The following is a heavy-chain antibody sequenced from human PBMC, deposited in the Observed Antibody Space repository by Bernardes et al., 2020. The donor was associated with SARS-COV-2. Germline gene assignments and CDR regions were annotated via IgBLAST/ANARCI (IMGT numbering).Heavy chain of an antibody. CDR3: ARGQLFDY. D-gene: IGHD2-2*01. CDR2: INPNSGGT. Sequence: ASVKVSCKASGYTFTSYGISWVRQAPGQGLEWMGWINPNSGGTNYAQKFQGWVTMTRDTSISTAYMELSRLRSDDTAVYYCARGQLFDYWGQGTLVTVSS. CDR1: GYTFTSYG. V-gene: IGHV1-2*04. J-gene: IGHJ4*02.